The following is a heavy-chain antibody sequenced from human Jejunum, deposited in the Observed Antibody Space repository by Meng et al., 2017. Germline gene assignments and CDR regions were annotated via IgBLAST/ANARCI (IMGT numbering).Heavy chain of an antibody. Sequence: GESLKISCAASGFTFRTSCMDWVRPAPGKGLEWVASISWSSSYIYYADSVKGRISIARDDANNFLYLQMTSLSAGDTAVYYCARSDGIGSYGFKIWGQGTMVTVSS. CDR1: GFTFRTSC. CDR3: ARSDGIGSYGFKI. D-gene: IGHD3-10*01. J-gene: IGHJ3*02. V-gene: IGHV3-21*01. CDR2: ISWSSSYI.